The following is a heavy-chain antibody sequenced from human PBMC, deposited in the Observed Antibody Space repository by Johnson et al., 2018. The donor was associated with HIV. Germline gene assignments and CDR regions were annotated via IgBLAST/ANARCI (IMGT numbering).Heavy chain of an antibody. J-gene: IGHJ3*02. CDR3: AKYKDNWNYGAFDI. D-gene: IGHD1-7*01. V-gene: IGHV3-13*01. CDR1: GFAFSTYD. Sequence: VQLVESGGGLVQPGASLRLSCAASGFAFSTYDMHWVRQTTGKGLEWVSSIGTRSDTFYPDSVEGRFTISRDNAKNSLYLQLISLRADDTAVYYCAKYKDNWNYGAFDIWGQGTMVTVSS. CDR2: IGTRSDT.